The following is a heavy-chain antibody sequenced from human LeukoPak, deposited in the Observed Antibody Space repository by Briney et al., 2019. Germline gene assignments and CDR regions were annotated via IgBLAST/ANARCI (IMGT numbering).Heavy chain of an antibody. Sequence: GGSLRLSCVASGYPFSSYSMNWIRQAPGKGLEWVSYISVSGGVRSYADSVKGRFTISRDDARNSLYLQMNSLKDEDTAVYYCARDGEFLGSYSSMGDAFDIWGQGTMVTVSS. CDR1: GYPFSSYS. CDR3: ARDGEFLGSYSSMGDAFDI. V-gene: IGHV3-48*02. CDR2: ISVSGGVR. D-gene: IGHD6-13*01. J-gene: IGHJ3*02.